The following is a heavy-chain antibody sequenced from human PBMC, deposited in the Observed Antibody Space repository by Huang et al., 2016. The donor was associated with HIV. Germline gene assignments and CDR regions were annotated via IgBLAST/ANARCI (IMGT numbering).Heavy chain of an antibody. CDR1: GFSISSYW. Sequence: EVQLVESGGGLVQPGGSLRLSCAASGFSISSYWMHWVRQAPGKGRVWVSRINSDVGSTSYADSVKGRFTSSRDNAKNTLYLQMNSLRAEDTAVYYCARDPRIQSWLNFFDYWGQGTLVSVSS. CDR2: INSDVGST. CDR3: ARDPRIQSWLNFFDY. V-gene: IGHV3-74*01. D-gene: IGHD3-22*01. J-gene: IGHJ4*02.